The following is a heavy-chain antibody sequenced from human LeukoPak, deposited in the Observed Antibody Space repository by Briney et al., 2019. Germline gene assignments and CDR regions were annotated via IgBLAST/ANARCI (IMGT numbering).Heavy chain of an antibody. CDR2: IKPDGGEK. CDR3: ASGSLWRGILEY. V-gene: IGHV3-7*01. CDR1: GFTFSSYM. Sequence: GGSLRLSCAASGFTFSSYMMTWVHQAAGKGLEWVANIKPDGGEKLYVDSVRGRFTITRDNAKHSLYLQMNGLRPGDTSVYYCASGSLWRGILEYSGEAALVVVTS. J-gene: IGHJ4*02. D-gene: IGHD3-3*01.